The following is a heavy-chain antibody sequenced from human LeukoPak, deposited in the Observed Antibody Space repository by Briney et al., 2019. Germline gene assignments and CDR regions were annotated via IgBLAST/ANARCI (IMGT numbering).Heavy chain of an antibody. CDR3: ARHRVGATTDFDY. V-gene: IGHV4-39*01. D-gene: IGHD1-26*01. CDR2: IYYSGST. CDR1: GGSISSSSYY. Sequence: SETLSLTCTVSGGSISSSSYYWGWIRQPPGKGLEWIGSIYYSGSTYYNPSLKSRVTISADTSKNQFSLKLSSVTAADTAVYYCARHRVGATTDFDYWGQGTLVTVSS. J-gene: IGHJ4*02.